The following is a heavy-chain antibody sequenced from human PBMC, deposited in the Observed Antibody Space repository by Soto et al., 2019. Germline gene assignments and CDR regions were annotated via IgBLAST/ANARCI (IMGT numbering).Heavy chain of an antibody. CDR3: ARDPTYFYDSSGYYDY. Sequence: GGSLRLSCAASGFTFSSYWMHWVHQAPGRGLVWVSRINSDGSSTSYADSVKGRFTISRDNAKNTLYLQMNSLRAEDTAVYYCARDPTYFYDSSGYYDYWGQGTLVTVSS. D-gene: IGHD3-22*01. V-gene: IGHV3-74*01. J-gene: IGHJ4*02. CDR2: INSDGSST. CDR1: GFTFSSYW.